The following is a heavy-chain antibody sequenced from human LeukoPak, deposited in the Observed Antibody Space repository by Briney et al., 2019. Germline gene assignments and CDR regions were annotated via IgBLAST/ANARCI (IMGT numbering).Heavy chain of an antibody. V-gene: IGHV3-30*02. CDR2: IQYDGTNK. CDR1: GFTFSSYA. J-gene: IGHJ4*02. D-gene: IGHD3-22*01. Sequence: SGGSLRLSCAASGFTFSSYAMHWVRQAPGKGLEWVAFIQYDGTNKYYADSVKGRFTISRDNSKNTLYLQMNSLRAEDTAVYYCAKSFYYAFDYWGQGTLVTVSS. CDR3: AKSFYYAFDY.